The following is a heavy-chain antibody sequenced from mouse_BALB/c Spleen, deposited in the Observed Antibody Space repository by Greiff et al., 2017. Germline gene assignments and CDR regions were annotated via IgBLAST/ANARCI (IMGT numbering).Heavy chain of an antibody. D-gene: IGHD1-1*01. Sequence: VQLKESGPGLVAPSQSLSITCTVSGFSLTSYGVHWVRQPPGKGLEWLGVIWAGGSTNYNSALMSRLSISKDNSKSHVFLKMNSLKTDDTAMYFCDRGGFGRSADYWGQGTSVTVSS. V-gene: IGHV2-9*02. J-gene: IGHJ4*01. CDR1: GFSLTSYG. CDR3: DRGGFGRSADY. CDR2: IWAGGST.